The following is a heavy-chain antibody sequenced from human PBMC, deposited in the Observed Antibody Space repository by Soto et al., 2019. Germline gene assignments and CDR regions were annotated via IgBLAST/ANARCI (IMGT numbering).Heavy chain of an antibody. CDR3: AGVRRPAYNSFDY. CDR2: ISSGSTTI. V-gene: IGHV3-48*01. Sequence: EVQLVESGGGLVQPGGSLRLSCGASGFTFSSSGMNWVRQAPGKGLEWVSYISSGSTTIYYADSVKGRFTISRDNAKNSLFLQMNSLRAEDTAVYYCAGVRRPAYNSFDYWGQGTLVTVSS. J-gene: IGHJ4*02. CDR1: GFTFSSSG. D-gene: IGHD1-1*01.